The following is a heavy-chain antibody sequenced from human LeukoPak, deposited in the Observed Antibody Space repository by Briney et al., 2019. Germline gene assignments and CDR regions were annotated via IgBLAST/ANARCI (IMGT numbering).Heavy chain of an antibody. CDR2: IVVGSGNT. Sequence: SVKVSCKASGFTFTSSAVQWVRQARGQRLEWIGWIVVGSGNTNYAQKFQERVTITRDMSTSTAYMELSSLRSEDTAVYYCVAAYYDFWSGYPPFDYWGQGTLVTVSS. J-gene: IGHJ4*02. V-gene: IGHV1-58*01. D-gene: IGHD3-3*01. CDR1: GFTFTSSA. CDR3: VAAYYDFWSGYPPFDY.